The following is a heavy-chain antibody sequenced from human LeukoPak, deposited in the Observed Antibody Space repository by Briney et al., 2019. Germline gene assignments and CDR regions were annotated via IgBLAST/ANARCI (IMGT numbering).Heavy chain of an antibody. V-gene: IGHV3-74*01. CDR2: INHDGSST. CDR3: VRDWGYDSSGYWQKYFDT. CDR1: GFTFSTFW. J-gene: IGHJ4*02. Sequence: GGSLRLSCATSGFTFSTFWMHWVRQAPGKGLVWFSRINHDGSSTNYADSVKGRFTISRDNAKNTLYLQMNSLRAEDTAVYYCVRDWGYDSSGYWQKYFDTWGQGTLVTVSS. D-gene: IGHD3-22*01.